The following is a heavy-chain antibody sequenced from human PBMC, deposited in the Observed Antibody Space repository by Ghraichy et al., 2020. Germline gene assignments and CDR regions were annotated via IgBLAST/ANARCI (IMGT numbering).Heavy chain of an antibody. Sequence: SETLSLTCTVSGGSITSYYWNWIRQPPGKGLEWIGYIHHSGNTKSNPYLESRVTMSVDTSKSRFSLKVNSVTDADTAIYYCAKWESTLRAFDFWGQGAMVTVSS. CDR3: AKWESTLRAFDF. CDR2: IHHSGNT. V-gene: IGHV4-59*01. D-gene: IGHD1-26*01. J-gene: IGHJ3*01. CDR1: GGSITSYY.